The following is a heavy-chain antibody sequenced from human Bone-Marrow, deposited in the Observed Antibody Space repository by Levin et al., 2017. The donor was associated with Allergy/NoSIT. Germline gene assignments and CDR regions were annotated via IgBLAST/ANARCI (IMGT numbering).Heavy chain of an antibody. CDR3: VRSYYSGNSNWGY. CDR2: IKQDGSAE. V-gene: IGHV3-7*01. D-gene: IGHD4-23*01. J-gene: IGHJ4*02. CDR1: GFTFSRYW. Sequence: LSLTCAASGFTFSRYWMTWVRQAPGKGPEWVANIKQDGSAEYYVDSVKGRFTVSRDNAKNSLYLQMNSLRAEDTAVYYCVRSYYSGNSNWGYWGQGTLVTVSS.